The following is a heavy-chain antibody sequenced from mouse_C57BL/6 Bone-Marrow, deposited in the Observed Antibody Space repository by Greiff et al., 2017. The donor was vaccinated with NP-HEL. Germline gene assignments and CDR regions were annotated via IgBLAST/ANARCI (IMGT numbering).Heavy chain of an antibody. D-gene: IGHD1-1*01. CDR2: IWSGGST. CDR3: ARTPLYYGSRYYAMDY. J-gene: IGHJ4*01. Sequence: VQLQESGPGLVQPSQSLSITCTVSGFSLTSYGVHWVRQSPGKGLEWLGVIWSGGSTDYNAAFISRLSISKDNSKSQVFFKMNSLQADDTAIYYCARTPLYYGSRYYAMDYWGQGTSVTVSS. CDR1: GFSLTSYG. V-gene: IGHV2-2*01.